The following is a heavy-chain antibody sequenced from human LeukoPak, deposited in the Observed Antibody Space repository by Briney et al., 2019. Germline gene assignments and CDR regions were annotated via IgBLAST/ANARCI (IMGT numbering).Heavy chain of an antibody. CDR1: GITFTDYA. CDR2: IRYDGINK. D-gene: IGHD3-10*01. CDR3: AKGGLQGTNYFDY. Sequence: GGSLRLSCAASGITFTDYAMHWVRQAPGKGLEWLAYIRYDGINKYYAESVKGRFAISRDNSKNTLSLQMKSLTDEDTAVYYCAKGGLQGTNYFDYWGQGTLVTVSS. J-gene: IGHJ4*02. V-gene: IGHV3-30*02.